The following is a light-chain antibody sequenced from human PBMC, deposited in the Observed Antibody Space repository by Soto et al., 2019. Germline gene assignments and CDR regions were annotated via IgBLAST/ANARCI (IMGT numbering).Light chain of an antibody. J-gene: IGKJ3*01. CDR1: QSISSW. Sequence: DIQMTQSPSTLSASVGDRVTITCRASQSISSWLAWYQQKPGKAPKLLIYDASSLESGVPSRFSDSGSGTEFTITTSSLQPDDLAAYYCQQYNSYLFTVDAGTKVDIK. CDR3: QQYNSYLFT. V-gene: IGKV1-5*01. CDR2: DAS.